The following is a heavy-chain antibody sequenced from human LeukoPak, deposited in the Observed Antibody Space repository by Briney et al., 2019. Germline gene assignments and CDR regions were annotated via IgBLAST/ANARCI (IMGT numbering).Heavy chain of an antibody. Sequence: PSGTLSLTCFASGDSIRNSGLIWSWIRPVPGMGLEWIGYIYSSGSTCFDPSLESRVSISLDTPKNQFSLKLTSVTAADRAVYYCARARVLNADNGWFAPWGQGTLVTVSS. V-gene: IGHV4-31*02. J-gene: IGHJ5*02. CDR1: GDSIRNSGLI. CDR2: IYSSGST. D-gene: IGHD3-9*01. CDR3: ARARVLNADNGWFAP.